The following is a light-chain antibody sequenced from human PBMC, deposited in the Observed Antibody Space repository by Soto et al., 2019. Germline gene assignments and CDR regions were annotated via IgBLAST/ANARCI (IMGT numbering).Light chain of an antibody. CDR1: QYINTW. CDR2: TAS. V-gene: IGKV1-5*03. J-gene: IGKJ4*01. CDR3: QQYDSYPLT. Sequence: SQMTQSPSTLSASVGDRVTITCRASQYINTWLAWYQHKPGKAPKVLIHTASSLQSGVPSRFSGSGSGTEFTLIINSLQPDDFATYYCQQYDSYPLTFGGGTKVEI.